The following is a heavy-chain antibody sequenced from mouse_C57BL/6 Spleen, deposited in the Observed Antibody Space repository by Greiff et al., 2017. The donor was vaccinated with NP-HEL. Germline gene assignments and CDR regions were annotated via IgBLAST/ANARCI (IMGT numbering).Heavy chain of an antibody. Sequence: VQLQQSGPELVKPGASVKLSCKASGYTFTSYDINWVKQRPGQGLEWIGWIYPRDGSTKYNEKFKGKATLTVDTSSSTAYMELHSLTSEDSAVYFCAREGTGDYDAFAYWGKGTLVTVSA. CDR3: AREGTGDYDAFAY. V-gene: IGHV1-85*01. J-gene: IGHJ3*01. CDR1: GYTFTSYD. CDR2: IYPRDGST. D-gene: IGHD2-4*01.